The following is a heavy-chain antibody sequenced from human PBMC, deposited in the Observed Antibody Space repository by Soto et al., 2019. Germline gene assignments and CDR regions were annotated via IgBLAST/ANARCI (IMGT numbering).Heavy chain of an antibody. CDR1: GYSLTGYY. CDR2: INPNSGDT. Sequence: GASVKVFCKASGYSLTGYYMHWVRQAPGQGLEWMGWINPNSGDTNYAQKFQGGVTMTSDTSISTAYMELSILKSDDTAVYYCARGKGLYSSGCDYWGQGTLVTVSS. J-gene: IGHJ4*02. V-gene: IGHV1-2*02. D-gene: IGHD6-19*01. CDR3: ARGKGLYSSGCDY.